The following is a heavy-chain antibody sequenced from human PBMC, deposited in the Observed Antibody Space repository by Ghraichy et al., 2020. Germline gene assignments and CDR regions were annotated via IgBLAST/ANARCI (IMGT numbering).Heavy chain of an antibody. J-gene: IGHJ6*02. D-gene: IGHD1-26*01. CDR1: GGSTSSYY. CDR3: ARARSGGSGMDV. Sequence: ESLNISCIVSGGSTSSYYWSWIRQPPGRGLEWIGYIYYSGSTNYNPSLKSRVTISVDTSKNQFSLKLGSVTAADTAVYYCARARSGGSGMDVWGQGTTVTVSS. CDR2: IYYSGST. V-gene: IGHV4-59*01.